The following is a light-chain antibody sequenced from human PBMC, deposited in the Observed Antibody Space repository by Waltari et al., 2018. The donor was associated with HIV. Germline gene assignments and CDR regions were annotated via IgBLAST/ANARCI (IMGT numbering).Light chain of an antibody. V-gene: IGLV1-51*01. CDR1: STNIGNDF. Sequence: QSVLTQPPSVSAAPGQKVTISCSGSSTNIGNDFVSWYQQIPGAAPKLLIYDKYMRPSGIPPRFAGSRSGTSATLGITGVQTGDEAVYYCGTWDRGLGAAVFGGGTKLTVL. CDR2: DKY. J-gene: IGLJ3*02. CDR3: GTWDRGLGAAV.